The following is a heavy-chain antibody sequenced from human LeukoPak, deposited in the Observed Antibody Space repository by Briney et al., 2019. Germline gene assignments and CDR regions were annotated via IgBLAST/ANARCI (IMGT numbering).Heavy chain of an antibody. V-gene: IGHV4-39*06. CDR2: INYRGAV. J-gene: IGHJ6*03. D-gene: IGHD4-17*01. Sequence: PSETLSLTCTVSDRSTTGTRYYWGWFRQTPGKGPEWIGNINYRGAVYYNPSLRSRATISLDTSKNQFPLRLTSVTAADTAVYFCARVTKYDNSRNNYYMDVWGKGTTVTVSS. CDR1: DRSTTGTRYY. CDR3: ARVTKYDNSRNNYYMDV.